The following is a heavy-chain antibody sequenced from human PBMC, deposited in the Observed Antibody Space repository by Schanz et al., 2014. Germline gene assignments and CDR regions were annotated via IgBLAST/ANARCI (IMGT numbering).Heavy chain of an antibody. J-gene: IGHJ4*02. CDR2: ISGSGGST. D-gene: IGHD2-15*01. Sequence: EVQLVESGGGLVQPGGSLRLSCAASGLIFSNYVMSWVRQAPGKGLEWVSAISGSGGSTYYADSVKGRFTISRDNSKNTLFLQMNSLRVEDSAIYYCAKDISDASGKDDYWGQGTLVTVSS. CDR3: AKDISDASGKDDY. V-gene: IGHV3-23*04. CDR1: GLIFSNYV.